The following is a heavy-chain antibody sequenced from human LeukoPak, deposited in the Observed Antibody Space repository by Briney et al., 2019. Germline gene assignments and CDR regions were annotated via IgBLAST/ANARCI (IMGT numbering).Heavy chain of an antibody. CDR2: MNPNRGNT. J-gene: IGHJ4*02. D-gene: IGHD5-18*01. CDR3: GRGRGYSYCDGDY. V-gene: IGHV1-8*01. Sequence: GASVKVSCKASGYTFTSYDINWVRQAAGQGLEWMGWMNPNRGNTGYAQKFQGRITRTRNTSIISAYMELSSLRSEDTDVYYCGRGRGYSYCDGDYWGQGTLVTVSS. CDR1: GYTFTSYD.